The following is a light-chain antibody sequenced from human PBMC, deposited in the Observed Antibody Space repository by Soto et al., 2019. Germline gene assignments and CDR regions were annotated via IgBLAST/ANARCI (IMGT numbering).Light chain of an antibody. J-gene: IGKJ1*01. V-gene: IGKV1-5*01. CDR3: QQYDKYST. Sequence: IQMTQSPSTLSASVGDTVTITCRASQTISVSLAWYRQKPGKAPNLLIYDASTLQEGVPSRFSGSGSGTEFTLTFTHLQPDDFATYFCQQYDKYSTFGHGTKVDVK. CDR1: QTISVS. CDR2: DAS.